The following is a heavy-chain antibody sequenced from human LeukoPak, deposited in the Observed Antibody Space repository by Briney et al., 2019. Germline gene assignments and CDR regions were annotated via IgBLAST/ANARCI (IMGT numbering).Heavy chain of an antibody. CDR2: IYYSGST. V-gene: IGHV4-38-2*02. CDR3: ARDEGSAYPFGY. CDR1: GYSISSSYY. J-gene: IGHJ4*02. D-gene: IGHD3-22*01. Sequence: PSETLSLTCTVSGYSISSSYYWGWIRQPPGKGLEWIGSIYYSGSTYYNPSLKSRVTISVDTSKNQFSLNLNSVTAADTAVYFCARDEGSAYPFGYWGQGTLVTVSS.